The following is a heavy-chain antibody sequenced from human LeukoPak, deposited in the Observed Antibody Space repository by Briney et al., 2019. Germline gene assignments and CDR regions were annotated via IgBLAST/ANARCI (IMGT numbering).Heavy chain of an antibody. CDR1: GFTFSDYH. J-gene: IGHJ4*02. CDR3: ARSTLYDILTEYYFDY. D-gene: IGHD3-9*01. V-gene: IGHV3-11*03. Sequence: KPGGARRLSCRATGFTFSDYHMSWIRQAPGKGLEWVSYISSSSSYTNYADSVKGRFTISRDSAKNSLYLRMNSLRAEDTAVYYCARSTLYDILTEYYFDYWGQGTLVTVSS. CDR2: ISSSSSYT.